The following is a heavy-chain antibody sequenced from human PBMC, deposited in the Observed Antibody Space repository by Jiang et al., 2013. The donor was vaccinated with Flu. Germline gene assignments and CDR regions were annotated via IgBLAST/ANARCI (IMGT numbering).Heavy chain of an antibody. CDR3: ARLPLYYYGMDV. D-gene: IGHD2/OR15-2a*01. CDR1: GGLHQHLL. Sequence: SLTCTVSGGLHQHLLLDLDPAAPREATGVDWLYPSQWEHQLQPSLKSRVTISLDTSNNQFSLKLSSVTAADTAVYYCARLPLYYYGMDVWGQGTAVTVSS. CDR2: PSQWEH. J-gene: IGHJ6*02. V-gene: IGHV4-59*08.